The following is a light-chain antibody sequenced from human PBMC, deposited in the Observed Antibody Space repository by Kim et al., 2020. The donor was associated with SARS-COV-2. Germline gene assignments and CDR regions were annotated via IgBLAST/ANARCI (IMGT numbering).Light chain of an antibody. CDR3: QQYFSYYT. V-gene: IGKV1-5*03. Sequence: DIQMTQSPSALSASIGDRVTITCRATQNIYTWLAWYQQQPGKVPKLLIHGASVLESGVPSRFSGSGSGTEFVLTITSLQPDDFATYYCQQYFSYYTFGQGTTVDIK. CDR1: QNIYTW. CDR2: GAS. J-gene: IGKJ1*01.